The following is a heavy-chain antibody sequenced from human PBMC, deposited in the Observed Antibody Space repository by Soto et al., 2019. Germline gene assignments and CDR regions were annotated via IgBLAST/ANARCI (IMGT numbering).Heavy chain of an antibody. CDR1: GYTFTSYY. D-gene: IGHD4-17*01. CDR3: ARDEGDYGDYATFDY. J-gene: IGHJ4*02. Sequence: QVQLVQSGAEVKKPGASVKVSCKASGYTFTSYYMHWVRQAPGQGLEWMGIINPSGGSTSYAQKFQGRVTRTRDTSTSTVYMELSSLRSEDTAVYYCARDEGDYGDYATFDYWGQGTLVTVSS. V-gene: IGHV1-46*03. CDR2: INPSGGST.